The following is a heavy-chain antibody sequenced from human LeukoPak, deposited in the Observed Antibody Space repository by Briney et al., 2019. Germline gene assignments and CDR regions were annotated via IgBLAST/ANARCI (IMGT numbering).Heavy chain of an antibody. CDR3: ARDGGEKSFDY. CDR1: GYTFTGYY. CDR2: INPNNGDT. J-gene: IGHJ4*02. V-gene: IGHV1-2*02. Sequence: ASVKVSCKASGYTFTGYYMHWVRQAPGQGLEWTGWINPNNGDTNYAQKFQGRVTMTRDASVSTAYMALNGLRSDDTAVYYCARDGGEKSFDYWGQGALVTVSS. D-gene: IGHD2-15*01.